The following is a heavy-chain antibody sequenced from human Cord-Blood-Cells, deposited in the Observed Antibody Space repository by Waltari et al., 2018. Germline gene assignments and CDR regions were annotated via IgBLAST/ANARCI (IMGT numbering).Heavy chain of an antibody. CDR2: INHSGST. CDR1: GGSFSGYY. D-gene: IGHD6-13*01. CDR3: ARVDYRTIAAAGSDY. J-gene: IGHJ4*02. Sequence: QVQLQQWGAGLLKPSATLSLTCAVYGGSFSGYYWSWIRPPPGKGLEWIGEINHSGSTNYNPSLKSRVTISVDTSKNQFSLKLSSVTAADTAVYYCARVDYRTIAAAGSDYWGQGTLVTVSS. V-gene: IGHV4-34*01.